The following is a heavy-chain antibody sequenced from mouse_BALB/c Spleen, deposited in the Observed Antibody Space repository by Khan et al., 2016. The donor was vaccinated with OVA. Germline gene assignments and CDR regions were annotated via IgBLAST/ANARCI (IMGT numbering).Heavy chain of an antibody. CDR3: ARNWYY. Sequence: QVQLKQSGPGLVQPTQSLSITCTVSGFSLTSYGVHWVRQSPGKGLEWRGVIWSGGSTDYNAAFISRLSISKDNSKSQVFFKMNSLQANDTAIYYCARNWYYWGQGTTLTVSS. V-gene: IGHV2-2*02. CDR2: IWSGGST. J-gene: IGHJ2*01. CDR1: GFSLTSYG.